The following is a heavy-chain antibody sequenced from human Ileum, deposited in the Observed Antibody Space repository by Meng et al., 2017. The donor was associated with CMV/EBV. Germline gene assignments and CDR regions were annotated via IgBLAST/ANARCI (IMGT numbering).Heavy chain of an antibody. J-gene: IGHJ4*02. Sequence: GGSLRLSCAASGFTFSSYAMHWVRQAPGKGLEWVAVIWSDGSNKYYADSVKGRFTISRDNSKNTLYLQMNSLRAEDTAVYYCAKDLYGSGWWGVGYWGQGTLVTGSS. CDR3: AKDLYGSGWWGVGY. CDR1: GFTFSSYA. V-gene: IGHV3-33*06. D-gene: IGHD6-19*01. CDR2: IWSDGSNK.